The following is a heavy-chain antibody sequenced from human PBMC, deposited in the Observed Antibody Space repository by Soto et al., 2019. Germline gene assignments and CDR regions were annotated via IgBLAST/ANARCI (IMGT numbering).Heavy chain of an antibody. D-gene: IGHD2-8*01. J-gene: IGHJ3*01. CDR3: ARDPEW. V-gene: IGHV4-59*12. Sequence: TSETLSLICTVSGGSISSYYWSWIRQPPGKGLEWIGYIYYSGSTNYNPSLKSRVTISADTSRNQFSLQMNSVTAADTAVYYCARDPEWWGQGTMVTVSS. CDR1: GGSISSYY. CDR2: IYYSGST.